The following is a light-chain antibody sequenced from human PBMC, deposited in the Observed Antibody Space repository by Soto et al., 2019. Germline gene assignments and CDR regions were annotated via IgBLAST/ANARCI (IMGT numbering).Light chain of an antibody. J-gene: IGKJ4*01. CDR3: QQSSSTPRT. V-gene: IGKV1-39*01. Sequence: DIQMTQSPSSLSASVGDSVTISCRAGQTINTYLNWYQQKPGQAPKVLIFAISTLQPGVPSRFRGSGSGTEFSLTISSLQPEDAATYYCQQSSSTPRTFGGGTKVEIK. CDR2: AIS. CDR1: QTINTY.